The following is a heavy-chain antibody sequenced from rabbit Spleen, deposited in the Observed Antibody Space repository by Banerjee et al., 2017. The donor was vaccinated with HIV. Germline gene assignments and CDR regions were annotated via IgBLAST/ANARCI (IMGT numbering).Heavy chain of an antibody. CDR1: FSAGFY. CDR2: IYADSSGST. CDR3: ARGSATMTMVITGFYLNL. D-gene: IGHD2-1*01. J-gene: IGHJ4*01. Sequence: FSAGFYMFWVRQAPGKGLEWIASIYADSSGSTYYASWAKGRFTISKTSSTTVTLQMTSLTAADTATYFCARGSATMTMVITGFYLNLWGQGTLVTVS. V-gene: IGHV1S40*01.